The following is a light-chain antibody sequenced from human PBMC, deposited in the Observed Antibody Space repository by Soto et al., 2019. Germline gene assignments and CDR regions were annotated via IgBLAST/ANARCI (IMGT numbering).Light chain of an antibody. CDR1: QSVSSIY. CDR2: DAS. CDR3: QQYGSAPQT. V-gene: IGKV3D-20*01. J-gene: IGKJ2*01. Sequence: EIVLTQSPATLSLSPGERATLSCGASQSVSSIYLAWYQQKPGLAPRLLIYDASSRATGIPDRFSGSGSGTDFTLTISRLEPEDFAVYYGQQYGSAPQTFGQGTKLDIK.